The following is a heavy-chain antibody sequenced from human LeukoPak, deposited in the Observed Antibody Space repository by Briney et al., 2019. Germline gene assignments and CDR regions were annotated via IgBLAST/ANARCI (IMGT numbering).Heavy chain of an antibody. CDR1: GGSISSYY. CDR2: IYYSGST. V-gene: IGHV4-59*08. J-gene: IGHJ4*02. Sequence: SSETLSLTCTVSGGSISSYYWSWIRQPPGKGLEWIGYIYYSGSTNYNPSLKSRVTISVDTFKNQFSLKLSSVTAADTAVYYCARQIYDSSGYLLDYWGQGTLVTVSS. D-gene: IGHD3-22*01. CDR3: ARQIYDSSGYLLDY.